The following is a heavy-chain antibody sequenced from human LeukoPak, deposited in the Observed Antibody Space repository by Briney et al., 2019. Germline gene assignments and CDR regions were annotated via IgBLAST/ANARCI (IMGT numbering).Heavy chain of an antibody. V-gene: IGHV3-7*04. D-gene: IGHD3-16*02. Sequence: PGGSLRLSCAASGFTFSSYWMSWVRQAPGKGLEWVANIKEDGSEEYYVESVKGRFTISRDNAKNSLYLQMNSLRAEDTAVYYCARDIGYDYVWGSYRWGQGTLVTVSA. CDR3: ARDIGYDYVWGSYR. J-gene: IGHJ4*02. CDR1: GFTFSSYW. CDR2: IKEDGSEE.